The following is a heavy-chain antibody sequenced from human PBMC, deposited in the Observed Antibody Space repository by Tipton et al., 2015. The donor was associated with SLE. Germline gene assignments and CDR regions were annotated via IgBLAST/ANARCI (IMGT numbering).Heavy chain of an antibody. V-gene: IGHV4-59*01. D-gene: IGHD4-17*01. Sequence: TLSLTCTVSGGSISSYYWSWIRQPPGKGLEWIGYIYYSGSTNYNPSLNSRVTISVDTSKNQFSLKLSSVTAADTAVYYCARDKNGDYYDYWGQGTLVTVSS. CDR3: ARDKNGDYYDY. CDR2: IYYSGST. CDR1: GGSISSYY. J-gene: IGHJ4*02.